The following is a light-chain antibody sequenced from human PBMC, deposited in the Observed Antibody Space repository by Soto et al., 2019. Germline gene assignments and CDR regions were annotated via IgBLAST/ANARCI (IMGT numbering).Light chain of an antibody. J-gene: IGLJ2*01. Sequence: QSVLTQPASVSGSPGQSITISYTGTSSDVGRYNLVSWYQQHPGKAPKLIIYEVSKWPSGVSNRFSGSKSGNTAALTISGLQAEDEADYYCCSYAGSTTYVVFGGGTKVTVL. CDR1: SSDVGRYNL. V-gene: IGLV2-23*02. CDR3: CSYAGSTTYVV. CDR2: EVS.